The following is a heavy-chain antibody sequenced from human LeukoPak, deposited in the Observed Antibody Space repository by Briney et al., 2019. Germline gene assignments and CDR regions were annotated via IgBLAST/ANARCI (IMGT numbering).Heavy chain of an antibody. D-gene: IGHD3-22*01. Sequence: SETLSLTCAVYGGTFSGYYWSWIRQPPGKGLEWIGEINHSGSTNYNPSLKSRVTISVDTSKNQFSLKLSSVTAADTAVYYCARGYYDSSGYYFAFWFDPWGQGTLVTVSS. CDR2: INHSGST. V-gene: IGHV4-34*01. CDR3: ARGYYDSSGYYFAFWFDP. J-gene: IGHJ5*02. CDR1: GGTFSGYY.